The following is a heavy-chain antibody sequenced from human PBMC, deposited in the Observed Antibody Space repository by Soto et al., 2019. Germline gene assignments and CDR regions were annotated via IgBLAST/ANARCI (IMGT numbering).Heavy chain of an antibody. V-gene: IGHV4-34*01. Sequence: SETLSLTCAVYGESFSGYYWSWIRQPPGKGLEWIGEINHSGSTNYNPSLKSRVTVSVDTSKNPFSLKLTSVTAADTAVYYCARFGGHTVTNDYWGQGTPVTVSS. CDR2: INHSGST. CDR3: ARFGGHTVTNDY. D-gene: IGHD4-17*01. CDR1: GESFSGYY. J-gene: IGHJ4*02.